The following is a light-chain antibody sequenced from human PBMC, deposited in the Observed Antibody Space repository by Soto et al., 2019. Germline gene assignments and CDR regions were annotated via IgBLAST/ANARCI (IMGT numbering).Light chain of an antibody. CDR2: DAS. CDR1: QSISRY. V-gene: IGKV1-5*01. Sequence: DVQMTQSPPSLSASVGDRVTITCRASQSISRYLNWYQQKPGKAPKLLIYDASSLESGVPSRFSGSGSGTEFTLTISSLQPDDFATYYCQQYNSYSRTFGQGTKVDIK. CDR3: QQYNSYSRT. J-gene: IGKJ1*01.